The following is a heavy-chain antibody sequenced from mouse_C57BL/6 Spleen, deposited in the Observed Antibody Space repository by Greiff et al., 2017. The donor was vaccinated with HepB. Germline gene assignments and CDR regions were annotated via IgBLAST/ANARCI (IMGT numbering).Heavy chain of an antibody. CDR3: ARWGDYDYELGYAMDC. D-gene: IGHD2-4*01. V-gene: IGHV1-42*01. CDR2: INPSTGGT. CDR1: GYSFTGYY. J-gene: IGHJ4*01. Sequence: VQLKESGPELVKPGASVKISCKASGYSFTGYYMNWVKQSPEKSLEWIGEINPSTGGTTYNQKFKAKATLTVDKSSSTAYMQLKSLTSEDSAVYYCARWGDYDYELGYAMDCWGEGTSVTVSS.